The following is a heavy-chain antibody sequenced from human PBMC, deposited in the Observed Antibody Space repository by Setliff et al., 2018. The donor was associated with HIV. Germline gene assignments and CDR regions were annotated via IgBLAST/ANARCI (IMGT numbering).Heavy chain of an antibody. CDR3: AGAAYSGTYLWEPATDL. Sequence: SETLSLTCTVSGGSISSYYWSWIRQPPGKGLEWTGSIYTSGSTNYNPSLKSRLTISLDTKNQLSLNLSSVTAADTAVYYCAGAAYSGTYLWEPATDLWGRGTLVTVSS. J-gene: IGHJ2*01. D-gene: IGHD1-26*01. CDR1: GGSISSYY. V-gene: IGHV4-4*08. CDR2: IYTSGST.